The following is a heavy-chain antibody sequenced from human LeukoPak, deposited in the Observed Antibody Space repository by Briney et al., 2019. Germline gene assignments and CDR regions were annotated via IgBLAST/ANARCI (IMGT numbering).Heavy chain of an antibody. CDR3: ARGEEYSYGFNYFDY. CDR1: GYTFTGYY. D-gene: IGHD5-18*01. V-gene: IGHV1-2*06. J-gene: IGHJ4*02. CDR2: INPNSGGT. Sequence: ASVKVSCKASGYTFTGYYMHWVRQAPGQGLEWMGRINPNSGGTNYAQKSQGRVTMTRDTSISTAYMELSRLRSDDTAVYYCARGEEYSYGFNYFDYWGQGTLVTVSS.